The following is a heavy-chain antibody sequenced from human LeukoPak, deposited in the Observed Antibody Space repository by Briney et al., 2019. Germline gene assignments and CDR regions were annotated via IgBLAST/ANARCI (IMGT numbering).Heavy chain of an antibody. V-gene: IGHV1-8*01. Sequence: EASVKVSCKASGYIFTSYEINWVRQAPGQGLEWVGWMNPNRENTSYGQKFQGRVTMTRNTSISTAYMELSGLRSEDTAVYYCARGQLGVTIFGDQKYYFDFWGQGTLVTVSS. CDR3: ARGQLGVTIFGDQKYYFDF. CDR1: GYIFTSYE. CDR2: MNPNRENT. J-gene: IGHJ4*02. D-gene: IGHD3-3*01.